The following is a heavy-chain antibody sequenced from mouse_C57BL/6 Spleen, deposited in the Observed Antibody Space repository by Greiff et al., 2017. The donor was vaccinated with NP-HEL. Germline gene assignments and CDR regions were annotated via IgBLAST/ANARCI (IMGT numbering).Heavy chain of an antibody. D-gene: IGHD3-3*01. CDR3: AREGPLGYFDY. CDR1: GYTFTSYW. Sequence: QVQLQQPGAELLKPGASVKLSCKASGYTFTSYWMHWVKQRPGQGLEWIGMIHPNSGSTNYNEKFKSKATLTVDKSSSTAYMQLSSLTSEDSAVYYCAREGPLGYFDYWGQGTTLTVSS. J-gene: IGHJ2*01. CDR2: IHPNSGST. V-gene: IGHV1-64*01.